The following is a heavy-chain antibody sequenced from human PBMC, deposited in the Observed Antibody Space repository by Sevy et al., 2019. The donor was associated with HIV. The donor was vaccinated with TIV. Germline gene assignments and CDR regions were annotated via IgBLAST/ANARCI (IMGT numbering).Heavy chain of an antibody. CDR1: GFSFSNYV. V-gene: IGHV3-30-3*01. CDR2: ISYDGIKK. CDR3: ARGPALSGWVGAFDI. J-gene: IGHJ3*02. Sequence: GGSLRLSCAASGFSFSNYVMHWVRQAPGKGLEWVAVISYDGIKKYYADSVKGRFTISRDTSKNTLYLQMNSLGPEDTAVYYCARGPALSGWVGAFDIWGQGTMVTVSS. D-gene: IGHD6-19*01.